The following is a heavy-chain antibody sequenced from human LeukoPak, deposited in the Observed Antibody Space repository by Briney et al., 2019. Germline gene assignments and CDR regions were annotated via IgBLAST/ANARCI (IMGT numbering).Heavy chain of an antibody. CDR3: AREGGYSHAFDY. J-gene: IGHJ4*02. V-gene: IGHV3-74*01. CDR2: INSDGSST. D-gene: IGHD3-22*01. CDR1: GFTFSSYW. Sequence: PGGSLRLSCAASGFTFSSYWMYWVRQAPGKGLVWVSRINSDGSSTSHADSVKGRFTISRDNAKNTLYLQMNSLSAEDTAVYYCAREGGYSHAFDYWGQGTLVTVSS.